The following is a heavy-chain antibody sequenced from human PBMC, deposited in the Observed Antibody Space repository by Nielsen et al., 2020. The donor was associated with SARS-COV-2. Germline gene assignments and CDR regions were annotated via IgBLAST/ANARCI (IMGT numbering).Heavy chain of an antibody. V-gene: IGHV3-66*01. CDR1: GFTVSSNY. D-gene: IGHD5-12*01. Sequence: GGSLRLSCAASGFTVSSNYMSWVRQAPGKGLEWVAVLYSGGSSYYADSVKGRFTISRANSKNMLFLQMNSLRVEDTAVYYCARDSISGYEADHWGQGTLVTVSS. CDR3: ARDSISGYEADH. J-gene: IGHJ4*02. CDR2: LYSGGSS.